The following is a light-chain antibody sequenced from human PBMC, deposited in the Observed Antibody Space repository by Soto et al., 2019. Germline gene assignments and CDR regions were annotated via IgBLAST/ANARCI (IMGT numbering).Light chain of an antibody. CDR3: QQYNSYSWT. CDR1: QSIRSW. CDR2: KAS. V-gene: IGKV1-5*03. J-gene: IGKJ1*01. Sequence: DIQMTQSPSTLSASVGDRVTITCRASQSIRSWLAWHQQKTGRAPKLLIYKASSLESGVPSRFSGSGSGTEFTLTISSLQPDDFATYYCQQYNSYSWTFGQGTKVEI.